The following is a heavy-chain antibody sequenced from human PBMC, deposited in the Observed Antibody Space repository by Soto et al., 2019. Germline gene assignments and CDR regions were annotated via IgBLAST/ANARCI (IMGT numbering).Heavy chain of an antibody. D-gene: IGHD1-1*01. Sequence: GESLKISCKGSGYSFAGYWITWVRQMPGKGLEWMGIIYPGDSDTRYSPSFQGQVTISADKSISTAYLQWSSLKASDTAMYYCAKGTTGTTDAFDIWGQGTMVTVSS. CDR3: AKGTTGTTDAFDI. J-gene: IGHJ3*02. V-gene: IGHV5-51*01. CDR1: GYSFAGYW. CDR2: IYPGDSDT.